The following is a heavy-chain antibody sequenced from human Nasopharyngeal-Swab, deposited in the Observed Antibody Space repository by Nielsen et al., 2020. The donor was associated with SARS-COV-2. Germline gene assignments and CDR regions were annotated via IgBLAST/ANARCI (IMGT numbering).Heavy chain of an antibody. CDR2: INPNSGGT. CDR3: ARGGRYCSSTSCSAFDY. CDR1: GYTFTGYY. D-gene: IGHD2-2*01. V-gene: IGHV1-2*02. J-gene: IGHJ4*02. Sequence: ASVKVSCKASGYTFTGYYMHWVRQAPGQGLEWMGWINPNSGGTNYAQKFQGRVTMTRDTSISTAYMELSRLRPDDTAVYYCARGGRYCSSTSCSAFDYWGQGTLVTVSS.